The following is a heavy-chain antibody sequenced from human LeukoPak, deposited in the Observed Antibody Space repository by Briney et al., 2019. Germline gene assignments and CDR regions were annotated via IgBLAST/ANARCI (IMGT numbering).Heavy chain of an antibody. Sequence: PGGSLRLSCTASGLTFGDYAMSWVRQAPGKGLEWVGFIRSKAYGGTTEYAASVKGRSTISRGDSKSIAYLQMNSLKTEDTAVYYCTSCSSISCYTFDFDYWGQGTLVTVSS. CDR3: TSCSSISCYTFDFDY. CDR2: IRSKAYGGTT. D-gene: IGHD2-2*02. J-gene: IGHJ4*02. CDR1: GLTFGDYA. V-gene: IGHV3-49*04.